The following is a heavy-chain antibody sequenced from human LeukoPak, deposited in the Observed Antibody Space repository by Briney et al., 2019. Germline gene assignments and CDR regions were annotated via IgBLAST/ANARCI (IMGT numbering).Heavy chain of an antibody. J-gene: IGHJ4*02. CDR3: ARDTRIYDYYGSGSYYNLDY. CDR1: GYTFTSYG. D-gene: IGHD3-10*01. Sequence: ASVKVSCKASGYTFTSYGISWVRQAPGQGLEWMGWISAYNGNTNYAQKLQGRVTMTTDTSTSTAYMELRSLRSDDTAVYYCARDTRIYDYYGSGSYYNLDYCGQGTLVTVSS. CDR2: ISAYNGNT. V-gene: IGHV1-18*01.